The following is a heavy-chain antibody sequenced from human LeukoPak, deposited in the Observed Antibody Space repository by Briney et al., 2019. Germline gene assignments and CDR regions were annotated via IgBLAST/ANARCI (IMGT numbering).Heavy chain of an antibody. D-gene: IGHD1-26*01. CDR3: ASSGSYRFDY. CDR1: GFTFSSYA. V-gene: IGHV3-23*01. J-gene: IGHJ4*02. Sequence: PGGSLRLSCAASGFTFSSYAMSWVRQAPGKGLEWVSAISGSGGSTYYADSVKGRFTISRDNSKDTLYLQMNSLGAEDTAVYYCASSGSYRFDYWGQGTLVTVSS. CDR2: ISGSGGST.